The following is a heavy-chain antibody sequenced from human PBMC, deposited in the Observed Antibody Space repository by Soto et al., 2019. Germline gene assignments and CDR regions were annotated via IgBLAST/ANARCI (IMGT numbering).Heavy chain of an antibody. D-gene: IGHD6-13*01. V-gene: IGHV5-10-1*01. J-gene: IGHJ4*02. CDR1: GYSFTSYW. CDR3: ARHGGSSSRTQAPIFDY. Sequence: GESLKISCKGSGYSFTSYWISWVRQMPGKGLEWMGRIDPSDSYTNYSPSFQGHVTISADKSISTAYLQWSSLKASDTAMYYCARHGGSSSRTQAPIFDYWGQGTLVTVSS. CDR2: IDPSDSYT.